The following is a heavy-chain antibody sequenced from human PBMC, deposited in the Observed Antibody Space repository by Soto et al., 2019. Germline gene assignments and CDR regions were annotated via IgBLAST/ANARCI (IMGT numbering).Heavy chain of an antibody. J-gene: IGHJ5*02. CDR3: ARETGYARSRYQGVAFDP. CDR2: ISAYNGNT. D-gene: IGHD3-22*01. V-gene: IGHV1-18*04. Sequence: AAVNVSCKASGCRFTSYGSILVRQAPGQRLEWMGVISAYNGNTNYAHRLPGRERMTTETSKRTAYMVLRSLKSAATAVYYCARETGYARSRYQGVAFDPWGQGTLVTVSS. CDR1: GCRFTSYG.